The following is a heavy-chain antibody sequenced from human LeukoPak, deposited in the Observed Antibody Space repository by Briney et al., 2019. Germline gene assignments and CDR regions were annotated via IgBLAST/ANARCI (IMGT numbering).Heavy chain of an antibody. J-gene: IGHJ5*02. CDR1: GGSISSYY. V-gene: IGHV4-59*01. D-gene: IGHD1-26*01. CDR2: IYYSGST. Sequence: PSETLSLTCTVSGGSISSYYWSWIRQPPGKGLEWIGYIYYSGSTNYNPSLKSRVTISVDTSKNQFSLKLSSVTAADTAVYYCASDGGQWELGRRNWFDPWGQGTLVTVSS. CDR3: ASDGGQWELGRRNWFDP.